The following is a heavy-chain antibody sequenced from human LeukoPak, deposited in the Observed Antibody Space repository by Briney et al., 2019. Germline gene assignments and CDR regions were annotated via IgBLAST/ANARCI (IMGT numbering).Heavy chain of an antibody. D-gene: IGHD2-21*02. V-gene: IGHV3-23*01. Sequence: GGSLRLSCAASGFTFSSYAMSWVRQAPGKGLEWVSAISGSGGSTYYTDSVKGRFTISRDNSKNTLYLQMNSLRAEDTAVYYCARAVGVTAIHNAFDIWGQGTMVTVSS. J-gene: IGHJ3*02. CDR1: GFTFSSYA. CDR2: ISGSGGST. CDR3: ARAVGVTAIHNAFDI.